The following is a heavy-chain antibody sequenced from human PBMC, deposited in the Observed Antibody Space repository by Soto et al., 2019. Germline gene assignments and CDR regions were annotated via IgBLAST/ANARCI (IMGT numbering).Heavy chain of an antibody. V-gene: IGHV4-39*01. D-gene: IGHD3-22*01. Sequence: PSETLSLTCTVSGGSISSSSYYWGWIRQPPGKGLEWIGSIYYSGSTYYNPSLKSRVTISVDTSKNQFSLKLSSVTAADTAVYYCARVSSGYYKTVDYWGRGPLVTVCS. CDR2: IYYSGST. CDR1: GGSISSSSYY. J-gene: IGHJ4*02. CDR3: ARVSSGYYKTVDY.